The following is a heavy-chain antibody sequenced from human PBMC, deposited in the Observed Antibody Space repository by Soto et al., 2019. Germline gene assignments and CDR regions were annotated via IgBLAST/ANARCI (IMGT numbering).Heavy chain of an antibody. CDR3: ACGYSSAWYIY. D-gene: IGHD6-19*01. Sequence: GGSLRLSCAASGFTVSSNYMSWVRQAPGKGLEWVSVIYSGGSTYYADSVKGRFTISRDNSKNTLYLQMNSLRAEDTAVYYCACGYSSAWYIYSGQGTLVTVSS. CDR1: GFTVSSNY. J-gene: IGHJ4*02. V-gene: IGHV3-66*01. CDR2: IYSGGST.